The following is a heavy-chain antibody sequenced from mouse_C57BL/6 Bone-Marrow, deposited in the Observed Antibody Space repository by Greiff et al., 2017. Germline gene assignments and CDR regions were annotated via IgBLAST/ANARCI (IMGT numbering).Heavy chain of an antibody. V-gene: IGHV1-42*01. Sequence: VQLQQSGPELVKPGASVKISCKASGYSFTGYYMTWVKQSPEKSLEWIGEINPSTGGTTYKQKFKAKATLTVDKSSSTAYMQLKSLTSEDSAVYDCARGGNYGKDWFANWGQGTRVTVSA. CDR2: INPSTGGT. J-gene: IGHJ3*01. D-gene: IGHD2-1*01. CDR1: GYSFTGYY. CDR3: ARGGNYGKDWFAN.